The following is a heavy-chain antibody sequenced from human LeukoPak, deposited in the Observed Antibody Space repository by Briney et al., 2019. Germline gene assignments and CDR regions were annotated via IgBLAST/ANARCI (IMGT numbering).Heavy chain of an antibody. CDR1: GCSIGSSSYC. CDR2: ICYSGCT. V-gene: IGHV4-39*01. J-gene: IGHJ5*02. D-gene: IGHD5-24*01. Sequence: SETLSLTCSVSGCSIGSSSYCWGWIRQPPGKGLEWIGTICYSGCTFYNPSLKSRVTLSVDTSKNQFSLKLSSVTAADTAVYYCARTENYIPGDCFDPWGQGTLVTVSS. CDR3: ARTENYIPGDCFDP.